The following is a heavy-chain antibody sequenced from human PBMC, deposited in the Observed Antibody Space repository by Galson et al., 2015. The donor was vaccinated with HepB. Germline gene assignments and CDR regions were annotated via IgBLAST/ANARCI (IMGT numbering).Heavy chain of an antibody. D-gene: IGHD3-3*01. CDR1: GFTFSNYA. Sequence: SLRLSCAASGFTFSNYAMDWVRQAPGKGLEWVSVISSSGDRTYYADSVKGRFTISRDNSKNTLYPQMNSLRAEDTAVYYCAKTPIHYDFWSGYHPLDYWGQGTLVTVSS. V-gene: IGHV3-23*01. J-gene: IGHJ4*02. CDR2: ISSSGDRT. CDR3: AKTPIHYDFWSGYHPLDY.